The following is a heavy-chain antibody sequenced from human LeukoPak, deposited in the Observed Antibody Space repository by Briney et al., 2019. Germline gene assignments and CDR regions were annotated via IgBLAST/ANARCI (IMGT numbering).Heavy chain of an antibody. CDR3: ARAKYSSGWYLDY. Sequence: PSETLPLTCTVSGDSISSGGYYWTWIRQHPGKGLEWIGYIHYSGSTYYNPSLKSRVTTSVDTSKNQFSLKVSSVTAADTAVYYCARAKYSSGWYLDYWGQGTLVTVSS. CDR1: GDSISSGGYY. J-gene: IGHJ4*02. CDR2: IHYSGST. D-gene: IGHD6-19*01. V-gene: IGHV4-31*03.